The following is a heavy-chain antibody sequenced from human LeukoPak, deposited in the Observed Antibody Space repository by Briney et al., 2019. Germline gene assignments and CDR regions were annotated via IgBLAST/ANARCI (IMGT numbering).Heavy chain of an antibody. CDR3: AKYGNSGWVIDN. CDR1: GGSIGSDY. D-gene: IGHD6-19*01. J-gene: IGHJ4*02. CDR2: IYYTGGT. V-gene: IGHV4-59*08. Sequence: SETLSLTCTVSGGSIGSDYWTWIRQPPGKGLEYIGYIYYTGGTNYNPSLKSRVTISVDTSKNQFSLKLSSVTAADTAVYFCAKYGNSGWVIDNWGQGILVTVSS.